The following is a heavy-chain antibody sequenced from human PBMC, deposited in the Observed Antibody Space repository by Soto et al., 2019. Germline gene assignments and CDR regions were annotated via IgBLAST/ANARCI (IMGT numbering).Heavy chain of an antibody. V-gene: IGHV4-59*01. CDR3: ARATYYYDSSGYYNWFDP. J-gene: IGHJ5*02. CDR2: IYYSGST. Sequence: SETLSLTCAVYGGSFSGYYWRWIRQPPGKGLEWIGYIYYSGSTNYNPSLKSRVTISVDASKNQFSLKLSSVTAADTAVYYCARATYYYDSSGYYNWFDPWGQGTLVTVSS. CDR1: GGSFSGYY. D-gene: IGHD3-22*01.